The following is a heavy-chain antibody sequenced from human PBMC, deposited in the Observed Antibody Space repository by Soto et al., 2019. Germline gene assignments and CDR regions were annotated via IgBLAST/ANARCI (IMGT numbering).Heavy chain of an antibody. D-gene: IGHD1-1*01. CDR2: ISSSSSTI. CDR3: ARDYNSPTSY. V-gene: IGHV3-48*01. J-gene: IGHJ4*02. Sequence: EVQLVESGGGLVQPGGSLRLSCAASGFTFSSYSMNWVRQAPGKGLEWVSYISSSSSTIYYADSVKGRFTISRDNAKNSRYLQMNSLRAEDTAVHYCARDYNSPTSYWGQGTLVTVSS. CDR1: GFTFSSYS.